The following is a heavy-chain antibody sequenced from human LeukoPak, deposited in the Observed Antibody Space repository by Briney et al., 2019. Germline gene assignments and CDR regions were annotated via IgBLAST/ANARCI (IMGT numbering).Heavy chain of an antibody. V-gene: IGHV1-2*02. CDR2: INSNSGGT. Sequence: GASVKVSCKASGYTLTGYYMHWVRQAPGQGLEWMGWINSNSGGTNYAQKFQGRVTMTRDTSISTAYMELSRLRSDDTAVYYCARGRFGYYYPLIYWGQGTLVTVSS. D-gene: IGHD3-22*01. CDR3: ARGRFGYYYPLIY. CDR1: GYTLTGYY. J-gene: IGHJ4*02.